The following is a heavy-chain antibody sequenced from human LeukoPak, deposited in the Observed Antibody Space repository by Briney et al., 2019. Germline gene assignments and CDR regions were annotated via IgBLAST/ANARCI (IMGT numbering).Heavy chain of an antibody. V-gene: IGHV1-8*03. J-gene: IGHJ5*02. CDR1: GYTFTSYD. D-gene: IGHD3-10*01. Sequence: ASVKVSCKASGYTFTSYDINWVRQATGQGLEWMGWMNPNSGNTGYAQKFQGRVTITRNTPISTAYMELSSLRSEDTAVYYCARDHGSGRKNWFDPWGQGTLVTVSS. CDR3: ARDHGSGRKNWFDP. CDR2: MNPNSGNT.